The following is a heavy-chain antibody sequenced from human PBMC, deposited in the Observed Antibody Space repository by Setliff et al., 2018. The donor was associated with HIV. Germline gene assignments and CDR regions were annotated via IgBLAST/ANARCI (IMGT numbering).Heavy chain of an antibody. D-gene: IGHD3-10*01. CDR2: IYYSGAT. CDR1: GGSISSGGYY. V-gene: IGHV4-31*03. Sequence: PSETLSLTCTVSGGSISSGGYYWSWIRQHPGKGLEWIGYIYYSGATYYNPSLRGRVTISVDSSKNQFSLRLSSLTAEDTAVYFCARDLRGARWYFDYWSQGTLVTVSS. CDR3: ARDLRGARWYFDY. J-gene: IGHJ4*02.